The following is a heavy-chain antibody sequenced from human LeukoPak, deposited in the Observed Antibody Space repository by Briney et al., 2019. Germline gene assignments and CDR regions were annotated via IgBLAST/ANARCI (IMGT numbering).Heavy chain of an antibody. V-gene: IGHV4-59*01. CDR3: ARGFDSKSTYFDY. Sequence: SETLSLTCTVSGGSITNYYWNWIRQPPGKGLEWIGYIYDSGSTNYNPSLKSRVTISVDTSKNQFSLRLTSVSAADTAVYYCARGFDSKSTYFDYWGQGTLLTVSS. CDR2: IYDSGST. CDR1: GGSITNYY. D-gene: IGHD5-12*01. J-gene: IGHJ4*02.